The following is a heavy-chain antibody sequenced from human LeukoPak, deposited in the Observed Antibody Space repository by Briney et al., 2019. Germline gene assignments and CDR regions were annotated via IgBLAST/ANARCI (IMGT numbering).Heavy chain of an antibody. V-gene: IGHV3-7*01. D-gene: IGHD2-15*01. CDR1: GFTVSSYS. J-gene: IGHJ3*02. CDR2: IKQEGSEK. CDR3: ARADCSGGSCSHVWVAFYI. Sequence: GGSLRLSCAASGFTVSSYSMSWVRQAPGKGRERVANIKQEGSEKYYVECVKGRFTISRDNAKNSLYLQMNSLRAEDTAVYYCARADCSGGSCSHVWVAFYIWGQGTMVTVSS.